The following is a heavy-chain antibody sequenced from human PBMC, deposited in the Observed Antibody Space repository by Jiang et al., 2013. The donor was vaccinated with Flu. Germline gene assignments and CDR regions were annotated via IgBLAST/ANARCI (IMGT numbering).Heavy chain of an antibody. CDR1: GGSISSNNW. D-gene: IGHD1-26*01. J-gene: IGHJ3*02. CDR3: AREGSGVAFDI. V-gene: IGHV4-4*02. Sequence: GLVKPSGTLSLTCAVSGGSISSNNWWNWVRQPPGKGLEWIGEIYHSGSTNYNPSLKSRVTMSVDRSKNQFSLNLISVTAADTAVYYCAREGSGVAFDIWGQGTMVTVSS. CDR2: IYHSGST.